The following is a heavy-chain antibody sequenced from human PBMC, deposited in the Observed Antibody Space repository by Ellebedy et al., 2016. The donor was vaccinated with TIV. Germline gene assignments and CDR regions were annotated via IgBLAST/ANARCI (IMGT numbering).Heavy chain of an antibody. D-gene: IGHD3-10*01. V-gene: IGHV1-18*04. CDR2: ISPYSDNI. J-gene: IGHJ6*02. CDR1: DDTFTSYG. CDR3: ARDSTMVRGYYYYGMDV. Sequence: AASVKVSCKSSDDTFTSYGISWVRQAPGQGLEWMGWISPYSDNINYAQKLQGRVTMSTDTSTSTAYMELRNLGSDDTAVYYCARDSTMVRGYYYYGMDVWGQGTTVTVSS.